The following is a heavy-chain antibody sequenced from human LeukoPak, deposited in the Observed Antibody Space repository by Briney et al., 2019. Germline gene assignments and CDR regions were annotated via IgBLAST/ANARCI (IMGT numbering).Heavy chain of an antibody. V-gene: IGHV3-43*01. Sequence: GGSLRLSCAASGFNFEDYTMHWVSQTPGKGLEWVSLINWDGGSTYYADSVKGRFAISRDNSKNSLYLQMNSLRTEDTALYYCAKEASSSWYYDYYMDVWGRGTTVTVSS. CDR3: AKEASSSWYYDYYMDV. D-gene: IGHD6-13*01. CDR1: GFNFEDYT. J-gene: IGHJ6*03. CDR2: INWDGGST.